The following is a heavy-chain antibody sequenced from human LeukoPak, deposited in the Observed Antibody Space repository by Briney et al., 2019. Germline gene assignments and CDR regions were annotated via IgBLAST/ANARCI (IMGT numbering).Heavy chain of an antibody. CDR2: IYPGDSDT. CDR3: ARLKAVDTAMGYFDY. CDR1: GYSFTSYW. J-gene: IGHJ4*02. Sequence: GESLKISCKGSGYSFTSYWIAWVRQIPGKGLEWMGIIYPGDSDTRYSPSFQGQVTISAVKSISTAYLQWSSLKASDTAMYYCARLKAVDTAMGYFDYWGQGTLVTVSS. V-gene: IGHV5-51*01. D-gene: IGHD5-18*01.